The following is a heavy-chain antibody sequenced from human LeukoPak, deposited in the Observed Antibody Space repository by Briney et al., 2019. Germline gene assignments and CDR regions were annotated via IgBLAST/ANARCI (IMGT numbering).Heavy chain of an antibody. CDR3: ARDFRGTNYYYYMDV. J-gene: IGHJ6*03. Sequence: SETLSLTCTVSGGSISSYYWSWIRQPAGKGLEWIGRIYTSGSTNYNPSLKSRVTISVDKSKNQFSLKLSSVTAADTAVYYCARDFRGTNYYYYMDVWGKGTTVTLSS. CDR2: IYTSGST. CDR1: GGSISSYY. D-gene: IGHD3/OR15-3a*01. V-gene: IGHV4-4*07.